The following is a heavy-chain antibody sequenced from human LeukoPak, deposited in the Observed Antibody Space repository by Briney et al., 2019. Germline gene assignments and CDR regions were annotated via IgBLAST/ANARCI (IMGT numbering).Heavy chain of an antibody. V-gene: IGHV1-46*01. J-gene: IGHJ3*02. CDR2: INPSGGST. D-gene: IGHD3-10*01. Sequence: GASVKVSCKASGYTFTRYYMHWVRQAPGQGLEWMGIINPSGGSTTYAQKFQGRVTMTRDTSTSTVYMELSSLRSEDTAVYHCARNSGNYALDIWGQGTMVTVAS. CDR3: ARNSGNYALDI. CDR1: GYTFTRYY.